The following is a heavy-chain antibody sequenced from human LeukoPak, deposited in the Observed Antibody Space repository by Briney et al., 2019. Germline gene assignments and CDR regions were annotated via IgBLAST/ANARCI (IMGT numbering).Heavy chain of an antibody. J-gene: IGHJ3*02. Sequence: GGSLRLSCAASGFTFSSYSMNWVRQAPGKGLEWVSYISSSSSTIYYADSVKGRFTISRDNAKNSLYLQMNSLRAEDTAVYYCARNFLEWIIDAFDIWGQGTMVTVSS. D-gene: IGHD3-3*01. CDR3: ARNFLEWIIDAFDI. CDR1: GFTFSSYS. CDR2: ISSSSSTI. V-gene: IGHV3-48*01.